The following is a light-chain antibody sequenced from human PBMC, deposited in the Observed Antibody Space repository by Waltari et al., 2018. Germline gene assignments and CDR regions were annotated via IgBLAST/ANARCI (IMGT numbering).Light chain of an antibody. CDR3: QSYDSVVV. Sequence: NFMLTQPHSVSESSGKTVTISCTRSHGSIASTYVQWYQQRPGSAPTTVIYEDNERPSGVPDRFSGSIDSSSNSASLTIFGLKTEDEADYYCQSYDSVVVFGGGTKLTVL. J-gene: IGLJ2*01. CDR2: EDN. V-gene: IGLV6-57*03. CDR1: HGSIASTY.